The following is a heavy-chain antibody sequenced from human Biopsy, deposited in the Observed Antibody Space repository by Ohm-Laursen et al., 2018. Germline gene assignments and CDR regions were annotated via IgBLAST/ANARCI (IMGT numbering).Heavy chain of an antibody. V-gene: IGHV4-39*01. Sequence: GTLSLTCTVVSGGSPFTDSITRYYWNWIRQSPGKGLEWIGVVYYSGTTYYSPSLKSRVTISVDTSKNQLSLKVTSVTAADTAAYYCARHDGNGPFALDSWGQGTLVTVSS. CDR1: GGSPFTDSITRYY. J-gene: IGHJ4*02. CDR2: VYYSGTT. CDR3: ARHDGNGPFALDS. D-gene: IGHD5-24*01.